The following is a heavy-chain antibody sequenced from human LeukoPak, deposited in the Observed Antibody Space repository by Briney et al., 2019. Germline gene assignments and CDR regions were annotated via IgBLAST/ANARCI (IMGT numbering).Heavy chain of an antibody. CDR3: ARGAQDRSSWDFDY. V-gene: IGHV4-59*01. Sequence: SETLSLTCTVSGGSISSYYWSWIRQPPGKGLEWIGYIYYSGSTNYNPSLKSRVTISVDTSKNQFSLKLSSVTAADTAVYYCARGAQDRSSWDFDYWGQGTLVTVSS. J-gene: IGHJ4*02. CDR1: GGSISSYY. D-gene: IGHD6-13*01. CDR2: IYYSGST.